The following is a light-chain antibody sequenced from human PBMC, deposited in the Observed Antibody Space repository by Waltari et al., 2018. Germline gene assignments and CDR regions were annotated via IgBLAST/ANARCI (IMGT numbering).Light chain of an antibody. Sequence: DIVMTQSPDSLAVSLGERATLNCKSSQNLLYTSNNKNSLAWYQQKPGQPPKLLIYWASTGQSGVPDRFGGSGSGTDFTLTISSLQAEDVALYYCQQYYSIPWTFGQGTKVEIK. V-gene: IGKV4-1*01. CDR2: WAS. J-gene: IGKJ1*01. CDR1: QNLLYTSNNKNS. CDR3: QQYYSIPWT.